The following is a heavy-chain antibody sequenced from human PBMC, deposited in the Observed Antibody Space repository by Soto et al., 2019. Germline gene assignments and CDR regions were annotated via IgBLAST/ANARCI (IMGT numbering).Heavy chain of an antibody. J-gene: IGHJ6*01. Sequence: ASVKVSCKASGGTFSSYAISWVRQAPGQGLEWMGGIIPIFGTANYAQKFQGRVTITADESTSTAYMELSSLRSEDTAAYYCARVAERRSYYYNGMDVWGQGTTGTVSS. CDR3: ARVAERRSYYYNGMDV. CDR1: GGTFSSYA. V-gene: IGHV1-69*13. D-gene: IGHD1-1*01. CDR2: IIPIFGTA.